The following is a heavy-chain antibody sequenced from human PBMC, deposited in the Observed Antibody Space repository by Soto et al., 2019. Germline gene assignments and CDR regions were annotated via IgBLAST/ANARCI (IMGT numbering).Heavy chain of an antibody. CDR3: ARDRRPFTELRYFDWAGSAFDL. CDR2: IYHSGST. Sequence: PSETLSLACAVSGGSISSSNWWSWVRQPPGKGLEWIGEIYHSGSTNYNPSLKSRVTISVDKSKNQFSLKLSSVTAADTAVYYCARDRRPFTELRYFDWAGSAFDLCGQRTMVTVSS. D-gene: IGHD3-9*01. V-gene: IGHV4-4*02. J-gene: IGHJ3*01. CDR1: GGSISSSNW.